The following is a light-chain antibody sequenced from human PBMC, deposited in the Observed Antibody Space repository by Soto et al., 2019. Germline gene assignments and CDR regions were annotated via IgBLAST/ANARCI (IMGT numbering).Light chain of an antibody. Sequence: DIQMTQYPSSVAAAVGDRVTITCRASQGISTWLAWYQHKPGTAPKLLIFGAFSLQRGVPSRFAGSGSGTDFTLIIKSLQPEDVATYYCQQVTTFPRTFGQGTKVEIK. V-gene: IGKV1-12*01. CDR1: QGISTW. CDR3: QQVTTFPRT. J-gene: IGKJ1*01. CDR2: GAF.